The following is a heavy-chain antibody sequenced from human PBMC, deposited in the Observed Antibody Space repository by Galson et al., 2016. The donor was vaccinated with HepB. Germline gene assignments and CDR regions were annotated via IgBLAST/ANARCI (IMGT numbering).Heavy chain of an antibody. V-gene: IGHV1-69*13. CDR3: ANRVDPAAVEVYYYYTMDV. J-gene: IGHJ6*02. CDR1: GGTFSNYA. D-gene: IGHD2-2*01. Sequence: SVKVSCKASGGTFSNYAISWVRQAPGQGLEWMGGIIPIFGTANYAHNFQGRVTITADESTSTFYMELNNLRSEDTAVYFCANRVDPAAVEVYYYYTMDVWGQGTTVTVSS. CDR2: IIPIFGTA.